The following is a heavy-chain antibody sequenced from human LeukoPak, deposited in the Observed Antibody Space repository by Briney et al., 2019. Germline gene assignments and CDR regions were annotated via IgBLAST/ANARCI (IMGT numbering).Heavy chain of an antibody. V-gene: IGHV3-74*01. CDR1: GFTVSSTY. Sequence: SGGSLRLSCAASGFTVSSTYMSWVRQAPGKGLVWVSRINNDGSTTAYADSVKGRFTISRDNTKNTLYLQMNSLRAEDTAVYYCARTYSSFDYWGQGTLVTVSS. D-gene: IGHD6-19*01. CDR2: INNDGSTT. CDR3: ARTYSSFDY. J-gene: IGHJ4*02.